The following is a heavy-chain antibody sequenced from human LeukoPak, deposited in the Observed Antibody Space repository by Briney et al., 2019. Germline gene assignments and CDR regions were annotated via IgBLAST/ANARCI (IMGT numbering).Heavy chain of an antibody. CDR3: ARDGDGLSMAYDG. Sequence: ASVKVSCKASGGTFSNYAISWVRQAPGQGLEWMGGIIPMFGTANYAQNFQGRVTITADESTSTAYMYLSSLRSEDTAVYYCARDGDGLSMAYDGWGQGTLVTVSS. D-gene: IGHD3-3*01. V-gene: IGHV1-69*13. CDR2: IIPMFGTA. J-gene: IGHJ4*02. CDR1: GGTFSNYA.